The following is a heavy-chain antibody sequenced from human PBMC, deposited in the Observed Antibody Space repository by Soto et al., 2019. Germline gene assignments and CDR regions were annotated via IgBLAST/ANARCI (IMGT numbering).Heavy chain of an antibody. D-gene: IGHD3-16*01. CDR3: ARECANNTVFGRVTNRNYHVMDV. Sequence: QVQLVQSGAEVKKPGASVKVSCKASGYSFTTYYIQWVRHAPGHGPEWLGIINPSSGTTRYAQNCQGRVTRTRDSSTSTVYMELTGLRAEDSAVYLCARECANNTVFGRVTNRNYHVMDVGAEGTTVTVSS. V-gene: IGHV1-46*01. CDR2: INPSSGTT. CDR1: GYSFTTYY. J-gene: IGHJ6*04.